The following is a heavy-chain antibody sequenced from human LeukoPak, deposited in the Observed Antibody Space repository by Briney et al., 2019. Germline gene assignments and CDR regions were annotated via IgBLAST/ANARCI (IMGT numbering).Heavy chain of an antibody. CDR3: ARDKGGSYYFDY. D-gene: IGHD1-26*01. V-gene: IGHV4-59*11. CDR1: GASISSHY. Sequence: SETLSLTCSVSGASISSHYWSWIRQPPGKGLEWIGYIHYSGSTYYNPSLKSRVTISIETSKNQFSLKVTSVTAADTAVFYCARDKGGSYYFDYWGQGILVTVSS. CDR2: IHYSGST. J-gene: IGHJ4*02.